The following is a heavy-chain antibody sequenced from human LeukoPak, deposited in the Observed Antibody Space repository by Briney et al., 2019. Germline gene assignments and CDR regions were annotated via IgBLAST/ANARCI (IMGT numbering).Heavy chain of an antibody. J-gene: IGHJ5*02. CDR1: DGSISSNGYY. CDR2: IYYSGST. Sequence: SETLSLTCTVSDGSISSNGYYWGWIRQPPGKGLELIGSIYYSGSTFYNPSLKSRVTLSVDTSKNQFSLKLSSVTAADTAVYYCARHQDSSGWYGGGFDPWGQGTLVTVSS. CDR3: ARHQDSSGWYGGGFDP. V-gene: IGHV4-39*01. D-gene: IGHD6-19*01.